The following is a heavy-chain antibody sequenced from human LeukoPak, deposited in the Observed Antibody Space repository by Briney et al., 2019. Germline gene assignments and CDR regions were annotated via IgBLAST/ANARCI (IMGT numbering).Heavy chain of an antibody. D-gene: IGHD5-18*01. Sequence: ASVKVFCKASGYTFSIYSIACVRQAPGQGLEWMGWISAYNGNTNYAQKFQGRVTMTTDTSTSTAYMELRSLRSDDTAVYYCARAGYSYGYLGYFDYWGQGTLVTVSS. CDR3: ARAGYSYGYLGYFDY. CDR1: GYTFSIYS. J-gene: IGHJ4*02. CDR2: ISAYNGNT. V-gene: IGHV1-18*01.